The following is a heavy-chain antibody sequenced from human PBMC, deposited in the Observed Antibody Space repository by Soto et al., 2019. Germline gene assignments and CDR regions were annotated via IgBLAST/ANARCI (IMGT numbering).Heavy chain of an antibody. J-gene: IGHJ3*02. V-gene: IGHV4-34*01. CDR2: INESGST. Sequence: QVQLQQWGAGLLKPSETLSLTCAVYGGSLSGYYWSWIRQPPGKGLEWIGEINESGSTSYNPSLKSRVTISVDTSKNQFSLKLSSVTAADTAVYYCARDKWGGHSHDAFDIWGQGTMVTVSS. CDR1: GGSLSGYY. CDR3: ARDKWGGHSHDAFDI. D-gene: IGHD7-27*01.